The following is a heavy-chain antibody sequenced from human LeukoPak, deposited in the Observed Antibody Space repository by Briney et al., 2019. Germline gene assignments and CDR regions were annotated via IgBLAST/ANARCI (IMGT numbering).Heavy chain of an antibody. CDR1: GFTFSDYY. CDR2: ISSSGSTI. V-gene: IGHV3-11*04. Sequence: GGSLRLSCAASGFTFSDYYMSWIRQAPGKGLEWVSYISSSGSTIYYADSVKGQFTISRDNAKNSLYLQMDSLRAEDTAVYYCARVRFSGWSNYYYYMDVWGKGTTVTVSS. J-gene: IGHJ6*03. D-gene: IGHD3-3*01. CDR3: ARVRFSGWSNYYYYMDV.